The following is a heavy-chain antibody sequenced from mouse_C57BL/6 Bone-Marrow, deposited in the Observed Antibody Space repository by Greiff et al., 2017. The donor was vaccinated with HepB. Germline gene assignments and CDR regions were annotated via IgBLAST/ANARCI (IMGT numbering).Heavy chain of an antibody. CDR1: GYTFTDYE. Sequence: QVQLQQSGAELVRPGDSVTLSCKASGYTFTDYEMHWVKQTPVHGLEWIGAIDPETGGTAYNQKFKGKAILTADNSSSTAYMELRSLTSEDSAVYYCTRKGSDCAHWYAMDYWGQGTSVTVSS. CDR2: IDPETGGT. D-gene: IGHD2-4*01. CDR3: TRKGSDCAHWYAMDY. V-gene: IGHV1-15*01. J-gene: IGHJ4*01.